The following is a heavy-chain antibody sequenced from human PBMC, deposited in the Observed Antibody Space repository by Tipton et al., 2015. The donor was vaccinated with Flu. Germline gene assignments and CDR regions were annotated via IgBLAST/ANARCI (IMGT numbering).Heavy chain of an antibody. V-gene: IGHV3-74*01. D-gene: IGHD3-10*01. CDR1: GFTFSSYW. J-gene: IGHJ4*02. CDR3: ARDIDTLWFGEWTFDY. CDR2: INSDGSST. Sequence: SLRLSCAASGFTFSSYWMHWVRQAPGKGLVWVSRINSDGSSTSYADPVKGRFTISRDNAKNTLYLQMNSLRAEDTAVYYCARDIDTLWFGEWTFDYWGQGTLLTVSS.